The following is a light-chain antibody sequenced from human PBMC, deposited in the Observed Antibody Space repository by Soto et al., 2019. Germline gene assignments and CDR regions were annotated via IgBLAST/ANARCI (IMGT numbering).Light chain of an antibody. J-gene: IGKJ1*01. V-gene: IGKV3-15*01. CDR3: QQYNNSWT. CDR2: GAS. CDR1: QSVSSN. Sequence: EIVMTQSPATLSVSPGERATLSYRASQSVSSNLAWYQQKPGQAPRLLIYGASTRATGIPARFSGSGSGTEFTLTISSMQSEDFAVYYCQQYNNSWTLGQGTKADIK.